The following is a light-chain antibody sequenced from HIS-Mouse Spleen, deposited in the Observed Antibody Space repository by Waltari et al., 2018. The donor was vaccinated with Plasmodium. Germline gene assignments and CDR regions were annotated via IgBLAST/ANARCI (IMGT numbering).Light chain of an antibody. J-gene: IGKJ1*01. Sequence: AIWMTHSPSLLSASTGDRASISCRMSTGISSYLAWYQQKQGNAPALLIYAASTLQSGVPSRFSGSGSGTDFTLTISCLQSEDFATYYCQQYYSFPPWTFGQGTKVEIK. V-gene: IGKV1D-8*02. CDR2: AAS. CDR3: QQYYSFPPWT. CDR1: TGISSY.